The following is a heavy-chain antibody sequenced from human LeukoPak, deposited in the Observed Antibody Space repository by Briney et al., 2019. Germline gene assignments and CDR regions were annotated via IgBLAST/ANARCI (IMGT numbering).Heavy chain of an antibody. CDR3: ARDEKRGIVGADFDY. Sequence: PGGSLRLSCAVSGLTFNNYAMSWVRQAPGKGLEWVSGISGRGASKYYADSVKGRFTISRDNSKNTLYLQMNSLRAEDTAVYYCARDEKRGIVGADFDYWGQGTLVTVSS. J-gene: IGHJ4*02. D-gene: IGHD1-26*01. V-gene: IGHV3-23*01. CDR1: GLTFNNYA. CDR2: ISGRGASK.